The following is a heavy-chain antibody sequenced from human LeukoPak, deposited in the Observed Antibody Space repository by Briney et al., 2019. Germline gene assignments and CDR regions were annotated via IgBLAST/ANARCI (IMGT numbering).Heavy chain of an antibody. CDR2: ISGSAGST. Sequence: GGSLRLSCAGSGFTFGSYGMAWVRQAPGKGLEWVSGISGSAGSTYYADSVKGRFAISRDTSKNTLYLQMNSLRAEDTAVYYCAKVGPSLVRGLIRGGARYYYNYMDVWGKGTTVTISS. V-gene: IGHV3-23*01. CDR1: GFTFGSYG. J-gene: IGHJ6*03. D-gene: IGHD3-10*01. CDR3: AKVGPSLVRGLIRGGARYYYNYMDV.